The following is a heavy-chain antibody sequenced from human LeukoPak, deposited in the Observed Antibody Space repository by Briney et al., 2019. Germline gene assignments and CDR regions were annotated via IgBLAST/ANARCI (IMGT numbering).Heavy chain of an antibody. CDR1: GYSFTSYW. V-gene: IGHV5-51*01. Sequence: AGESLKISCKGSGYSFTSYWIGWVRQMPGKGLEWMGIIYPGDSDTRYSPSFQGQVTISADKSISTAYLQWSSLKASDTAMYYCARHVWIVGATTSPFDYWGQGTLVTVSS. CDR3: ARHVWIVGATTSPFDY. J-gene: IGHJ4*02. CDR2: IYPGDSDT. D-gene: IGHD1-26*01.